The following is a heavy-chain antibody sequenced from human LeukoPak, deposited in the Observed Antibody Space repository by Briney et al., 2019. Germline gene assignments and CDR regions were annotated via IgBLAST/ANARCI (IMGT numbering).Heavy chain of an antibody. Sequence: GGSLRLSCAASGFTFSDSWLHWVRHAPGKGLVWIPRIIGVVSSTIYADSVKGRFSISIPTDSAKNTLYLQINSLRAEHTAVSYCVSYYGSGSHYDYSMDVWGQGTTVTVSS. CDR1: GFTFSDSW. V-gene: IGHV3-74*01. D-gene: IGHD3-10*01. CDR2: IIGVVSST. J-gene: IGHJ6*02. CDR3: VSYYGSGSHYDYSMDV.